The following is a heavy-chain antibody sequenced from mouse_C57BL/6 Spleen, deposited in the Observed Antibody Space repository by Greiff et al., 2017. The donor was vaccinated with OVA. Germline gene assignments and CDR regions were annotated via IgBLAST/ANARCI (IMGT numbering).Heavy chain of an antibody. V-gene: IGHV2-3*01. CDR2: IWGDGST. D-gene: IGHD3-2*02. J-gene: IGHJ2*01. Sequence: VQVVESGPGLVAPSQSLSITCTVSGFSLTSYGVSWVRQPPGKGLEWLGGIWGDGSTNYHSALISRLSISKVNSKSQVFLKLNSLQTEDTATYYCAKGDSSGYFDYWGQGTTLTVSS. CDR3: AKGDSSGYFDY. CDR1: GFSLTSYG.